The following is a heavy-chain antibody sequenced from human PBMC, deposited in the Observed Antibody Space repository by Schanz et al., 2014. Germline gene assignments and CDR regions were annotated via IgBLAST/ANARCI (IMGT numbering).Heavy chain of an antibody. D-gene: IGHD2-21*01. Sequence: VQLVESGGGLVKPGESLRLSCAASGFSLSSYNMNWVRQAPGKGLEWVSSISSSSSYIYYADSVKGRFTISRDNAKSSLFLQMNSLRAEDTAVYYCARGRSLGWCDYWGQGTLVTVSS. CDR1: GFSLSSYN. J-gene: IGHJ4*02. CDR2: ISSSSSYI. V-gene: IGHV3-21*06. CDR3: ARGRSLGWCDY.